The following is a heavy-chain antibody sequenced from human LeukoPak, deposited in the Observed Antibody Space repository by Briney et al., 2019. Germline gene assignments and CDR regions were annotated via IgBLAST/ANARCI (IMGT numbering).Heavy chain of an antibody. CDR1: GFSFSSSD. Sequence: GGSLRLSCAASGFSFSSSDMNRVRQAPGKGLEWVSYISSSSSTMYYADSVKGRFTISRDNAKNSLYLQMNSLRAEDTAVYYCARADYWGQGTLVTVSS. CDR3: ARADY. J-gene: IGHJ4*02. V-gene: IGHV3-48*03. CDR2: ISSSSSTM.